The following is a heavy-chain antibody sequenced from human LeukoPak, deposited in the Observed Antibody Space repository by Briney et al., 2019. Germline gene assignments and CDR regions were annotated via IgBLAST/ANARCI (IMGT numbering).Heavy chain of an antibody. CDR2: IWYDGSNK. Sequence: PGGSLRLSCAASGFTFSSYGMHWVRQAPGKGLEWVAVIWYDGSNKYYADSVEGRFTISRDNSKNTLYLQMNSLRAEDTAVYYCARGYSSGLHFDYWGQGTLVTVSS. D-gene: IGHD6-19*01. CDR1: GFTFSSYG. CDR3: ARGYSSGLHFDY. V-gene: IGHV3-33*01. J-gene: IGHJ4*02.